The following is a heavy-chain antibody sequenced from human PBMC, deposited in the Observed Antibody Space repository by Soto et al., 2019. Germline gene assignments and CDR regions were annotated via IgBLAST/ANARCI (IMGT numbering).Heavy chain of an antibody. D-gene: IGHD3-22*01. J-gene: IGHJ4*02. CDR2: IYNGGIP. Sequence: PSETRALTWTVSGGSVSSQYWSWIGQPAGKGLEWIGRIYNGGIPLIHPSLESRVALSLDTSKNQFSLTLSSVTAADTATYYCASQDYDKSVYEFDYWGQGTLVTVSS. CDR1: GGSVSSQY. CDR3: ASQDYDKSVYEFDY. V-gene: IGHV4-4*07.